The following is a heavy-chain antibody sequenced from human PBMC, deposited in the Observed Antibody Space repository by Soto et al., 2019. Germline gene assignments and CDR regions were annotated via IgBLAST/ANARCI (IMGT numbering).Heavy chain of an antibody. CDR2: ISAYNGNT. CDR3: AGTVLEWLLSYHYYYGMDV. CDR1: EYGCSVDR. Sequence: VKRSWKGAEYGCSVDRIGRGSDETEQGLEWMGWISAYNGNTNYAQKLQGRVTMTTDTSTSTAYMELRSLRSDDTAVYYCAGTVLEWLLSYHYYYGMDVCGHGTPVTVS. J-gene: IGHJ6*02. V-gene: IGHV1-18*01. D-gene: IGHD3-3*01.